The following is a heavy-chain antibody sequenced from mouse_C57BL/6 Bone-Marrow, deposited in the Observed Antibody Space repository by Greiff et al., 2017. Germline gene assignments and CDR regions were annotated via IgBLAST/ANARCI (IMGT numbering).Heavy chain of an antibody. J-gene: IGHJ3*01. CDR3: TSGFAY. CDR2: IDPETGGT. Sequence: VQRVESGAELVRPGASVTLSCKASGYTFTDYEMHWVKQTPVHGLEWIGAIDPETGGTAYNQKFKGKAILTADKSSSTAYMELRSLTSEDSAVYYCTSGFAYWGQGTLVTVSA. V-gene: IGHV1-15*01. CDR1: GYTFTDYE.